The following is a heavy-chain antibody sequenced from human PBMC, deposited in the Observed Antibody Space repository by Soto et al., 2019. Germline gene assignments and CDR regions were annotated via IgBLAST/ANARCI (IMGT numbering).Heavy chain of an antibody. V-gene: IGHV2-5*02. CDR3: XXXXXXXXXXFDY. CDR2: IYWDDDK. J-gene: IGHJ4*02. Sequence: QITLKESGPTLVKPTQTLTLTCTFSGFSLSTSGVGVGWIRQPPGKALEWLALIYWDDDKRYSPSLKSRLTXXXXXXXXXXXXXXXXXXXXXXXXXXXXXXXXXXXXXFDYWGQGTLVTVSS. CDR1: GFSLSTSGVG.